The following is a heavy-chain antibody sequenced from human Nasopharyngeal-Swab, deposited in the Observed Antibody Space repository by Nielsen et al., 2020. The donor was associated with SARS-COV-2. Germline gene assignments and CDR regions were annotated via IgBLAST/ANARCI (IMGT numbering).Heavy chain of an antibody. Sequence: GGSLRLSCAAFGFTFSSYGMHWVRQAPGKGLEWVAVISYDGSNKYYADSVKGRFTISRDNSKNTLYLQMNSLRAEDTAVYYCAKDKLVSYYDSSGYFDYWGLGTLVTVSS. CDR3: AKDKLVSYYDSSGYFDY. CDR2: ISYDGSNK. J-gene: IGHJ4*02. CDR1: GFTFSSYG. V-gene: IGHV3-30*18. D-gene: IGHD3-22*01.